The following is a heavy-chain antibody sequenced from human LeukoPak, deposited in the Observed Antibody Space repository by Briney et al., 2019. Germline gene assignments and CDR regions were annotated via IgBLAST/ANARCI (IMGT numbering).Heavy chain of an antibody. V-gene: IGHV3-48*01. CDR1: GFTFSSYS. CDR2: ISSSSSTI. J-gene: IGHJ4*02. Sequence: GGSLRLSCAASGFTFSSYSMNWVRQAPGKGLEWVSYISSSSSTIYYADSVKGRFTISRDNAKNSLYPQMNSLRAEDTAVYYCARVRYYDSSGYYGPLDYWGQGTLVTVSS. D-gene: IGHD3-22*01. CDR3: ARVRYYDSSGYYGPLDY.